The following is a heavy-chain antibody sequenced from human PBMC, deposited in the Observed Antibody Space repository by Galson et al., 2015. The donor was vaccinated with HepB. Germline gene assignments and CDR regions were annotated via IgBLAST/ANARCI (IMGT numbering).Heavy chain of an antibody. V-gene: IGHV3-23*01. Sequence: SLRLSCAASGFTFSSYAMSWVRQAPGKGLEWVSTISGSGGSTYYADSVKGRFTISRDNSKNTLYLQMNSLRAEDTAVYYCAGHYVWVTYRSADLRYWGQGTLVTVSS. CDR1: GFTFSSYA. J-gene: IGHJ4*02. D-gene: IGHD3-16*02. CDR2: ISGSGGST. CDR3: AGHYVWVTYRSADLRY.